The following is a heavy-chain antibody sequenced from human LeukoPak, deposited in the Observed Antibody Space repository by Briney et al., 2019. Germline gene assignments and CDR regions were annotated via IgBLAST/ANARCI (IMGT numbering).Heavy chain of an antibody. CDR3: AKDLGSAITSALVLDV. CDR2: ITWNRDKI. CDR1: GFTFDDYA. J-gene: IGHJ6*02. V-gene: IGHV3-9*01. D-gene: IGHD2-15*01. Sequence: GGSLRLSCTVSGFTFDDYAMHWVRHTPGKGLEWASGITWNRDKIGYGDSVKGRFTISRDNVKNVLYLQMNSLRPEDTALYYCAKDLGSAITSALVLDVWGQGTTVIVS.